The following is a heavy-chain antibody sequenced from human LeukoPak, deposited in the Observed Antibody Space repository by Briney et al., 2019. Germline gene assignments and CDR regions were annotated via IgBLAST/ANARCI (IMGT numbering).Heavy chain of an antibody. CDR2: IYYSGST. Sequence: PSETLSLTCTVSGGSISSSSYYWGWIRQPPGKGLEWIGSIYYSGSTYYNPSLKSRVTISVDTSKNQFSLKLSSVTAADTAVYYCAREVENTSGWYSHFDYWGQGTLVTVSS. V-gene: IGHV4-39*07. CDR1: GGSISSSSYY. J-gene: IGHJ4*02. D-gene: IGHD6-19*01. CDR3: AREVENTSGWYSHFDY.